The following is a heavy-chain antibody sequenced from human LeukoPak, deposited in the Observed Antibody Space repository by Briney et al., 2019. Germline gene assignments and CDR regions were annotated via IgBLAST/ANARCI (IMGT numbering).Heavy chain of an antibody. CDR3: ARAYCVGDCTVLHIYFDN. CDR1: GGSISSYY. J-gene: IGHJ4*02. CDR2: IYYSGST. D-gene: IGHD2-21*02. Sequence: SETLSLTCTVSGGSISSYYWSWIRQPPGKGLEWIGYIYYSGSTNYDPSLKSRVTISVDTSKNQFSLKLRSVMAADTAVYYCARAYCVGDCTVLHIYFDNWGQGTLVTVSS. V-gene: IGHV4-59*08.